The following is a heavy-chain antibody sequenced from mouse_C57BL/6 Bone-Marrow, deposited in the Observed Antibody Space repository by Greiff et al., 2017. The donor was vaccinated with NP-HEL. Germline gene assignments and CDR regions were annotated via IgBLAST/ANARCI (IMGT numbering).Heavy chain of an antibody. J-gene: IGHJ2*01. CDR2: INPGSGGT. CDR3: EGLTDFDY. CDR1: GYAFTNYL. D-gene: IGHD4-1*01. V-gene: IGHV1-54*01. Sequence: VQLQQSGAELVRPGPSVKVSCKASGYAFTNYLIEWVKQRPGQGLEWIGVINPGSGGTNYNEKFKGKATLTADKSSSTAYMQLSSLTSEDSAVYYCEGLTDFDYWGQGTTLTVAS.